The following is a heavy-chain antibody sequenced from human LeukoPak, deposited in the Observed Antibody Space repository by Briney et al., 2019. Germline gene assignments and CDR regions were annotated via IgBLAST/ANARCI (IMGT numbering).Heavy chain of an antibody. V-gene: IGHV1-8*01. CDR1: GYTFTSYN. CDR3: ATSPHDYDILTEALRPGAAEYFQH. D-gene: IGHD3-9*01. CDR2: MSPNSGNT. J-gene: IGHJ1*01. Sequence: GASVKVSCKASGYTFTSYNINWVRQATGQGLEWMGWMSPNSGNTGFAQKFQGRVTMTEDTSTDTAYMELSSLRSEDTAVYYCATSPHDYDILTEALRPGAAEYFQHWGQGTLVTVSS.